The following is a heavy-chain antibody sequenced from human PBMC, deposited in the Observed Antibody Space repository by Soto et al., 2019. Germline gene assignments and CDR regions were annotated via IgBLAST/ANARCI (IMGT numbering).Heavy chain of an antibody. CDR2: IYYSGST. CDR3: ARLRYCSGGSCYPGGYYFDY. CDR1: GGSISSYY. D-gene: IGHD2-15*01. V-gene: IGHV4-59*08. Sequence: PSETLSLTCTVSGGSISSYYWSWIRQPPGKGLEWIGYIYYSGSTNYNASLKSRVTISVDTSKTQFSLKLSSVTAADTAVYYCARLRYCSGGSCYPGGYYFDYWAQGTLVTVSS. J-gene: IGHJ4*02.